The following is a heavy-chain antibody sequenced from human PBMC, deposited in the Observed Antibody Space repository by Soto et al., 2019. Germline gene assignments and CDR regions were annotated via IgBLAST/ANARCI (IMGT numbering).Heavy chain of an antibody. Sequence: EVQLLESGGGLVQPGESLRLSCAASGFTFNKFAMTWVRQAPGKGLEWVAVISGGDDTTSYADSVKGRFTVSIDGSKNTRDLQMNSLRVEDTGLYYCATGLCCSGSLTPSVDFWGQGTLVTVSS. D-gene: IGHD3-10*02. CDR2: ISGGDDTT. CDR3: ATGLCCSGSLTPSVDF. V-gene: IGHV3-23*01. J-gene: IGHJ4*02. CDR1: GFTFNKFA.